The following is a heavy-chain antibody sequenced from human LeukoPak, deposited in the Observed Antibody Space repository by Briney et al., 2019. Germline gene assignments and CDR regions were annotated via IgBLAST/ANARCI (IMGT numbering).Heavy chain of an antibody. J-gene: IGHJ6*03. CDR1: GFTFSSYW. CDR3: ARDLSWGYYYYMDV. Sequence: GGSLRLSCAASGFTFSSYWMSWVRQAPGKGLEWVANIKQDGSEKYYVDSVKGRFTISRDNAKNSLYLQMNSLRAEDTAVYYFARDLSWGYYYYMDVWGKGTTVTVSS. D-gene: IGHD7-27*01. CDR2: IKQDGSEK. V-gene: IGHV3-7*01.